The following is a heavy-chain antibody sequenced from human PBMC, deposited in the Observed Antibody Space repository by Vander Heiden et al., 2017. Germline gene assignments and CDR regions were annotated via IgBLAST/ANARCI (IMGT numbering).Heavy chain of an antibody. CDR1: GYTFTSYA. CDR2: INAGNGNT. V-gene: IGHV1-3*01. Sequence: QVQLVQSGAEVKKPGASVKVSCKASGYTFTSYAMHWVRQAPGQRLEWMGWINAGNGNTKYSQKFQGRVTITRDTSASTAYMELSSLRSEDTAVYYCARGGRIVGATKVYFDYWGQGTLVTVSS. J-gene: IGHJ4*02. D-gene: IGHD1-26*01. CDR3: ARGGRIVGATKVYFDY.